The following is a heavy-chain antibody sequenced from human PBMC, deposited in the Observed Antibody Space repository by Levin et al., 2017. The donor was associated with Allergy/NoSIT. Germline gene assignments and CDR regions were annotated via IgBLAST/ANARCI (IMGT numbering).Heavy chain of an antibody. Sequence: SETLSLTCGVYGGSLSAYYWSWIRQPPGKGLEWIGEINHSGSTNYHPPLKSRVTMSIDTSKNQFSLKLSSVTAADTAVYYCARVPPMIRGVSPYYWGQGTLVTVSS. CDR3: ARVPPMIRGVSPYY. D-gene: IGHD3-10*01. J-gene: IGHJ4*02. CDR2: INHSGST. V-gene: IGHV4-34*01. CDR1: GGSLSAYY.